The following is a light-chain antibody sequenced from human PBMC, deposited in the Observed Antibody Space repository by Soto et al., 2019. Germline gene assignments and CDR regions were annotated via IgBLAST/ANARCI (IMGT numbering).Light chain of an antibody. CDR1: SSDVGTYNL. Sequence: QSALTQPASVSGSPGQSITISCTGTSSDVGTYNLVSWYQQHPGKAPKLMIYEGSKRPSGVSNRFSGSKSGNTASLTISGLQAEDEADYYCCSYAGISTCVVFGGGTKLTVL. J-gene: IGLJ2*01. CDR3: CSYAGISTCVV. CDR2: EGS. V-gene: IGLV2-23*01.